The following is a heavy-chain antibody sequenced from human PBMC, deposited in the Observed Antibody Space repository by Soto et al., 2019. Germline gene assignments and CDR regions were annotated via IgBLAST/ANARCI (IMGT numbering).Heavy chain of an antibody. CDR2: INHSGST. D-gene: IGHD2-2*01. CDR1: GGSFSGYY. V-gene: IGHV4-34*01. CDR3: ARVKGVPAASVGWRAQPSHTPPEP. J-gene: IGHJ5*02. Sequence: SETLSLTCAVYGGSFSGYYWSWIRQPPGKGLEWIGEINHSGSTNYNPSLKSRVTISVDTSKNQFSLKLSSVTAADTAVYYCARVKGVPAASVGWRAQPSHTPPEPWGQGTLVTVSS.